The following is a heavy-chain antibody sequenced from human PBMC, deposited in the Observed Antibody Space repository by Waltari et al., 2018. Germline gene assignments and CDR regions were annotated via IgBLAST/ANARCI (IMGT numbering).Heavy chain of an antibody. J-gene: IGHJ4*02. CDR1: GGSVSGDY. CDR3: ARVLRGDRITIVRGGNFDY. D-gene: IGHD3-10*01. CDR2: IKYSGST. V-gene: IGHV4-34*01. Sequence: QVRLQQWGAGQLKPSETLSLTCAVYGGSVSGDYWSWIRQPPGKGLEWIGEIKYSGSTNYNPSLKSLVTISVDTSKNQFSLKLSSVTAADTAVYYCARVLRGDRITIVRGGNFDYWGQGTLVTVSS.